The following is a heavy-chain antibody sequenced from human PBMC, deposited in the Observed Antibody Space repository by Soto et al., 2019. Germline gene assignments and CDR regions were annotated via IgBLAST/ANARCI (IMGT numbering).Heavy chain of an antibody. V-gene: IGHV1-69*01. J-gene: IGHJ5*02. CDR3: ARGMGYYYGSGPMGNWFDP. D-gene: IGHD3-10*01. CDR2: IIPIFGTA. CDR1: GGTFSSYA. Sequence: QVQLVQSGAEVKKPGSSVKVSCKASGGTFSSYAISWVRQAPGQGLEWMGGIIPIFGTANYEQKFQGRVTITADESTSTAYMELRSLRSEDTVVYYCARGMGYYYGSGPMGNWFDPWGQGPLVTVSS.